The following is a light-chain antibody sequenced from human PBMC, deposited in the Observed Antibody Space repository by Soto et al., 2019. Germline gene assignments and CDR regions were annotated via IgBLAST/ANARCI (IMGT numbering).Light chain of an antibody. CDR1: TGAVTSGYY. CDR3: LLTYGGAQV. CDR2: SAN. Sequence: QAVVTQEPSLTVSPGETVTLTCAASTGAVTSGYYPNWFQQTPGQAPRALIYSANNKHSWTPPRFAGSLLGGTAALTLSGVQPEDEAEYYCLLTYGGAQVFGGGTKLTVL. V-gene: IGLV7-43*01. J-gene: IGLJ3*02.